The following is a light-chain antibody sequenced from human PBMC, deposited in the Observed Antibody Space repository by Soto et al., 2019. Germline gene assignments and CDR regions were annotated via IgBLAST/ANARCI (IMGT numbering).Light chain of an antibody. Sequence: QSVLTQPPSASGSPGQSVTISCTGTSSDVGVYDFVSWYQHHPGKAPKLMISEVSKRPSGVPDRFSGSKSGNTASLTVSGLQAEDEADYYCSSYGGAGNVVFGGGTKLTVL. CDR1: SSDVGVYDF. V-gene: IGLV2-8*01. CDR2: EVS. CDR3: SSYGGAGNVV. J-gene: IGLJ3*02.